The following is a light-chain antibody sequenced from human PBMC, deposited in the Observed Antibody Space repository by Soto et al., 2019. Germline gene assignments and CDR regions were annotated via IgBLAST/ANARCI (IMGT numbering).Light chain of an antibody. CDR1: ETVAGSY. V-gene: IGKV3-20*01. Sequence: EMVLTPSPGTLSLSPGERATLSCRASETVAGSYLAWYQQKPVQAPRLLIHGASTRATGIADRFSGSGSGTDFTLTISRLEPEDFAVYYCQQYGSSGTFGQGTKVDIK. CDR3: QQYGSSGT. J-gene: IGKJ1*01. CDR2: GAS.